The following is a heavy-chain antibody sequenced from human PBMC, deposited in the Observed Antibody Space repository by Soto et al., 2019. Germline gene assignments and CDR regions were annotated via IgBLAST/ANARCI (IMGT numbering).Heavy chain of an antibody. V-gene: IGHV1-2*04. Sequence: ASVKVSCKTSGYTFTDYFVHWVRQAPGQGLECMGWINPNSGGTNYAQKFQGWVTMARDTSISTAYMELSRLRSDDTAVYYCARQSSSSGYYGMDVWGQGTTVTVSS. CDR3: ARQSSSSGYYGMDV. D-gene: IGHD6-6*01. CDR1: GYTFTDYF. J-gene: IGHJ6*02. CDR2: INPNSGGT.